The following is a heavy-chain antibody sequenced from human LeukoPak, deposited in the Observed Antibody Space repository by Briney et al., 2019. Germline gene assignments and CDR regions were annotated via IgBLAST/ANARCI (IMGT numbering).Heavy chain of an antibody. CDR2: ISYDGSNK. V-gene: IGHV3-30*03. CDR1: GFTFSSYG. CDR3: ARDLEIAVAGTDYYYYGMDV. J-gene: IGHJ6*02. D-gene: IGHD6-19*01. Sequence: GGSLRLSCAASGFTFSSYGMHWVRQAPGKGLEWVAVISYDGSNKYYADSVKGRFTISRDNSKNTLYLQMNSLRAEDTAVYYCARDLEIAVAGTDYYYYGMDVWGQGTTVTVSS.